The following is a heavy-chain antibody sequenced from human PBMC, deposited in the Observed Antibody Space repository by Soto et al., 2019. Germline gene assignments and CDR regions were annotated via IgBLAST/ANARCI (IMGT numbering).Heavy chain of an antibody. CDR3: ARDLPWGSGDCDY. V-gene: IGHV4-34*01. CDR1: GGSFSGYY. D-gene: IGHD2-21*01. J-gene: IGHJ4*02. Sequence: QVQLQQWGAGLLKPSETLSLTCAVYGGSFSGYYWSWIRQPPGKGLEWIGEINHSGSTNYTPSLTSRVTRSVDTSRNHFSLKLSSVTAAVRAVYYGARDLPWGSGDCDYWGQGTLVTVSS. CDR2: INHSGST.